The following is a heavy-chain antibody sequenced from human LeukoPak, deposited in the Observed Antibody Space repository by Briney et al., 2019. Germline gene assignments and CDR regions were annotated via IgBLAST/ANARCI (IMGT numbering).Heavy chain of an antibody. V-gene: IGHV3-7*01. CDR3: ARENRSTSCCFDY. Sequence: PGGSLRLSCAASGFTFSSYWMSWVRQAPGKGLEWVANIRQDGSEKYYVDSVKGQFTISRDNAKNSLYLQMTSLRAEDTAVYYCARENRSTSCCFDYGGQGTLVTVSA. D-gene: IGHD2-2*01. J-gene: IGHJ4*02. CDR2: IRQDGSEK. CDR1: GFTFSSYW.